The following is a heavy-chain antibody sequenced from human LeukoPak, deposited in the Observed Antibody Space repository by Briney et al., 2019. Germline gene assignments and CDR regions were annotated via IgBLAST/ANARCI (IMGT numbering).Heavy chain of an antibody. V-gene: IGHV3-23*01. D-gene: IGHD6-13*01. Sequence: GGSLRLSCAASGFTFSSYAMTWVRQAPGKGLEWVSAISVGGDITSYADSVKGRFTISRDNSKNTLSLQMNSLRAEDTAVYYCANGGHSSIWGQGTLVTVSS. CDR2: ISVGGDIT. J-gene: IGHJ4*02. CDR1: GFTFSSYA. CDR3: ANGGHSSI.